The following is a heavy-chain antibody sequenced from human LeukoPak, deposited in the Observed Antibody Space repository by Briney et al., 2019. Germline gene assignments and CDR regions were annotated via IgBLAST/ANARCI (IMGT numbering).Heavy chain of an antibody. V-gene: IGHV3-30*02. CDR1: GFTFNYYG. CDR3: ANPVHKYGDYSAPDQ. D-gene: IGHD4-17*01. Sequence: GGSLRLSCVTSGFTFNYYGMHWVRQAPGKGLEWVSFIRYDGRNTYYADSVKGRFTISRDQSKNTLYLQMNSLRGDDTAVYYCANPVHKYGDYSAPDQWGQGTLVIVSS. CDR2: IRYDGRNT. J-gene: IGHJ5*02.